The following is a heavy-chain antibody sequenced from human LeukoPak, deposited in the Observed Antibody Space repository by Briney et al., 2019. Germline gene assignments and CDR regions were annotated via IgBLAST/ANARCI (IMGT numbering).Heavy chain of an antibody. D-gene: IGHD1-26*01. CDR3: ARGSLCGGSYYTPGKSCAFDF. CDR2: INPSGGNT. V-gene: IGHV1-46*01. CDR1: GYTFTSYY. J-gene: IGHJ3*01. Sequence: ASVKVSCKASGYTFTSYYMHWVRQAPGQGLEWMGIINPSGGNTNYVQKVRDRVTMTTDTSTTTAYMELRSLRSDDTAVYYCARGSLCGGSYYTPGKSCAFDFWGQGTMVTVSS.